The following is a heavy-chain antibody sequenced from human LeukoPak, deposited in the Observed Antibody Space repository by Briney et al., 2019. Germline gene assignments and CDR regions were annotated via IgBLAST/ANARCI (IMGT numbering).Heavy chain of an antibody. D-gene: IGHD1-1*01. Sequence: PGGSLRLSCATSGFSFSNAWMNWVRQAPGKGLEWVDFIRSKAYGETADYAAFVKGRFTISRDDSKAIAYLQMNSLKTEDTAVYHCTRDRGAYNLYDYWGQGTLVTVSS. J-gene: IGHJ4*02. CDR1: GFSFSNAW. CDR2: IRSKAYGETA. V-gene: IGHV3-49*04. CDR3: TRDRGAYNLYDY.